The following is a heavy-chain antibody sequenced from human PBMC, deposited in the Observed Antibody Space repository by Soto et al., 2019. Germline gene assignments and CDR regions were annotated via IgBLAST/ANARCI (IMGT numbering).Heavy chain of an antibody. V-gene: IGHV3-9*01. CDR2: ISWNSVSI. Sequence: PGGSLRLSCAASGFNFNDYGMHWVRQAPGKGLEWVSSISWNSVSIGYADSVKGRFTISRDNAKNSLYLQMNTLRAEDTALYYCAKAMENGYNPYYYYGMDVWGQGTTVTVSS. CDR1: GFNFNDYG. J-gene: IGHJ6*02. D-gene: IGHD3-10*01. CDR3: AKAMENGYNPYYYYGMDV.